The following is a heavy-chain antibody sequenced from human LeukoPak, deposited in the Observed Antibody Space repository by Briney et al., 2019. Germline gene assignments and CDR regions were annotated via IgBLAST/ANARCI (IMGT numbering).Heavy chain of an antibody. V-gene: IGHV1-69*06. Sequence: GASVKVSCKASGGTFSFSSYPMNWVRQAPGQGLEWIGEIIPICGKAKYALKFQDGVTIIVHKSTSTAYLELTSLRSEDVAVYYWARDRAAVAGSLYYGDQETLVTVSS. J-gene: IGHJ4*02. CDR1: GGTFSFSSYP. D-gene: IGHD6-19*01. CDR3: ARDRAAVAGSLYY. CDR2: IIPICGKA.